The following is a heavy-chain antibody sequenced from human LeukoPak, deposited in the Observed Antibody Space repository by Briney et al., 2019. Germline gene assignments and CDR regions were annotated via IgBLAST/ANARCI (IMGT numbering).Heavy chain of an antibody. D-gene: IGHD2-2*01. CDR2: INHSGST. Sequence: SEALSLTCAVYGGSFSDYYWSWIRQPPGKGLEWIGEINHSGSTNYNPSLKSRVTISVDTSKNQFSLKLRSVTAADTAVYYCARVGPDMTSWHYWGQGTLVTVPT. V-gene: IGHV4-34*01. CDR3: ARVGPDMTSWHY. CDR1: GGSFSDYY. J-gene: IGHJ4*02.